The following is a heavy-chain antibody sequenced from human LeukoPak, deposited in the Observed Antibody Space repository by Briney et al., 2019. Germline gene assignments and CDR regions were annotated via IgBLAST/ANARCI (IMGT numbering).Heavy chain of an antibody. CDR1: GGSISSVNL. V-gene: IGHV4-4*02. J-gene: IGHJ4*02. D-gene: IGHD1-26*01. CDR3: AGLVGRYSTGMYYYFDY. Sequence: GTLSLTCAVSGGSISSVNLWSWVRQPPGKGLECVGEMYLSGTDTYNPSLRGRVTISLDRSKNQLSLRLRSVTAADTAVYYCAGLVGRYSTGMYYYFDYWGPGTLVTVSS. CDR2: MYLSGTD.